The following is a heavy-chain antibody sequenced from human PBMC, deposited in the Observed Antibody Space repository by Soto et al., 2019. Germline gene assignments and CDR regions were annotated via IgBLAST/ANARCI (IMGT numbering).Heavy chain of an antibody. J-gene: IGHJ4*02. CDR1: SGSISVTNVF. V-gene: IGHV4-39*01. D-gene: IGHD1-20*01. Sequence: TLSLTCTVSSGSISVTNVFWGWVRQPPGKGLEWIGNVDYSGTAYFSPSLATRVTFHVDTSKNQFSLTLYSVTAADTAVYYCARITGRHLDYWGQGSLVTVSS. CDR2: VDYSGTA. CDR3: ARITGRHLDY.